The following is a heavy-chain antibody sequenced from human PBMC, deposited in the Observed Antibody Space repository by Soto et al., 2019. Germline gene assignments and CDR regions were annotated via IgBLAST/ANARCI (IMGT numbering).Heavy chain of an antibody. J-gene: IGHJ4*02. CDR3: ARVYCTGGRCYSVDY. D-gene: IGHD2-15*01. CDR1: GYTFTSYY. V-gene: IGHV1-46*01. CDR2: INPSTGTT. Sequence: ASVKVSCKASGYTFTSYYMHWVRQAPGQGLEWMGIINPSTGTTSYAQRFQGRVTMTRDTSTSTVYMELSSLRSEDTAVYFCARVYCTGGRCYSVDYSGQGTMVTVSS.